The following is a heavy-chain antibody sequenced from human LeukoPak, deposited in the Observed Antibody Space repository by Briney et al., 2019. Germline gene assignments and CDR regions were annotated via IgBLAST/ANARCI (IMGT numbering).Heavy chain of an antibody. V-gene: IGHV4-59*01. CDR1: GGSISSYY. Sequence: PSETLSLTCTVSGGSISSYYWSWVRQPPGKGLEWIGYIYYSGSTNYNPSLKSRVTISVDTSKNQFSLKLSSVTAADTAVYYCATFTGNYDFWSGYLYGMDVWGQGTTVTVSS. J-gene: IGHJ6*02. D-gene: IGHD3-3*01. CDR3: ATFTGNYDFWSGYLYGMDV. CDR2: IYYSGST.